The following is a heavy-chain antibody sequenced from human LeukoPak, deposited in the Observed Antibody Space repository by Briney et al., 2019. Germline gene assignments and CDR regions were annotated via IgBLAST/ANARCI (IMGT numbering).Heavy chain of an antibody. J-gene: IGHJ4*02. CDR3: ARLVAVAGVFDY. CDR1: GGSISGYY. D-gene: IGHD6-19*01. Sequence: LETLSLTCTVSGGSISGYYWSWIRQPPGKGLEWIGYMYYGGTTNYNPSLKSRVTISVDTSKNHFSLKLSSVTAADTAVYYCARLVAVAGVFDYWGQGTLVTVSS. CDR2: MYYGGTT. V-gene: IGHV4-59*08.